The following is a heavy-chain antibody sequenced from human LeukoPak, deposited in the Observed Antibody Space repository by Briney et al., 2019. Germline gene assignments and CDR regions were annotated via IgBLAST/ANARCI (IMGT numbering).Heavy chain of an antibody. V-gene: IGHV1-3*01. Sequence: GASVKVSCKASGYTFTSYAMHWVRQAPGQRLEWMGWINAGYGNTKYSQKFQGRVTITRDTSASTAYMELSSLRSEDTAVYYCAREMVRGKEEHYWGQGTLVTVSS. D-gene: IGHD3-10*01. CDR1: GYTFTSYA. CDR3: AREMVRGKEEHY. CDR2: INAGYGNT. J-gene: IGHJ4*02.